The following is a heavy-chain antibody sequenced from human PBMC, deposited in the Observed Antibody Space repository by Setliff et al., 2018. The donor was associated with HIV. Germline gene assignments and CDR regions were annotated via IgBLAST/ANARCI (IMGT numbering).Heavy chain of an antibody. CDR1: GGSFSAYY. D-gene: IGHD3-3*01. CDR2: ITHSENT. V-gene: IGHV4-34*01. J-gene: IGHJ4*02. Sequence: KPSETLSLTCAVYGGSFSAYYWTWIRQPPGKGLEWIGEITHSENTSYNPYLRSRVTISVDTSKNQFSMELTSVTAAETAVYYCARGGTYYKFWRSYSPHPFDYWGQGTLVTVSS. CDR3: ARGGTYYKFWRSYSPHPFDY.